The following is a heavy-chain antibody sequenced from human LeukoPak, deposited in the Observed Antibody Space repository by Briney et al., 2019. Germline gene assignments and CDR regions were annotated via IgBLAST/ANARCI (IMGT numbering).Heavy chain of an antibody. CDR3: ARDDQWMATIKD. V-gene: IGHV3-30-3*01. D-gene: IGHD5-24*01. CDR1: GFTFSSYA. CDR2: ISYDGSNK. J-gene: IGHJ4*02. Sequence: GRSLRLSCAASGFTFSSYAMHWVRQAPGKGLEWVAVISYDGSNKYYADSVKGRFTISRDNSKNTLYLQMNSLRAEDTAAYYCARDDQWMATIKDWGQGTLVTVSS.